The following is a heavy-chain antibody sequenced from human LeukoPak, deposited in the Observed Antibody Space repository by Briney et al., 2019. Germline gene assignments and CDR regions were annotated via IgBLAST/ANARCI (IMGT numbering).Heavy chain of an antibody. D-gene: IGHD3-3*01. CDR1: GFIFSSAW. J-gene: IGHJ4*02. CDR3: TTTHYNFYDLDH. Sequence: GGSLRLSCAASGFIFSSAWMSWVRQAPGKGLEWVGHIKTKTDGWTTDYAAPVKGRFTISRDDSKNTVYLQMNSLKTEDTAVYYCTTTHYNFYDLDHWGQGTLVTVSS. V-gene: IGHV3-15*01. CDR2: IKTKTDGWTT.